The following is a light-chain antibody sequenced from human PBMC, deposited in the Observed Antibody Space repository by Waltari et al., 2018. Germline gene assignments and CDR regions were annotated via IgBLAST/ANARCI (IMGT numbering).Light chain of an antibody. Sequence: EIVLTQSPGTLSLSPAERATLSCRASQRVSSSYLAWYQQKPGQAPRLLIYGASSRATGIPDRFSGSGSGTDFTLTISRLEPEDFAVYYCQQYGSWWTFGQGTKVEIK. J-gene: IGKJ1*01. CDR1: QRVSSSY. CDR2: GAS. CDR3: QQYGSWWT. V-gene: IGKV3-20*01.